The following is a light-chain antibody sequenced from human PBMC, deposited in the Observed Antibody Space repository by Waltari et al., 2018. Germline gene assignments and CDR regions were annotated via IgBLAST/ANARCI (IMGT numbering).Light chain of an antibody. CDR2: EET. CDR3: YSSDTTGLRV. Sequence: SYELTRPPSVSVSPGQTARITCSGHELLSNYSYWFQPKAGQAPRRFIDEETKRHSGIPARFSGSSSGTVATLTITGAQVDDEADYYCYSSDTTGLRVFGGGTTVVVL. CDR1: ELLSNY. V-gene: IGLV3-10*01. J-gene: IGLJ1*01.